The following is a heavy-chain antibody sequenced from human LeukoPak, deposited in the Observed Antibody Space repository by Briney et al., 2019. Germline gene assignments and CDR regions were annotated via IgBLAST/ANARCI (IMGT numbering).Heavy chain of an antibody. J-gene: IGHJ4*02. CDR2: IQYDGSNK. Sequence: SGGSLRLSCAASGFTFSSYGMHWVRQAPGKGLEWVAFIQYDGSNKYYADSVKGRFTISRDNSKNTLYLQMNSLRAEDTAVYYCAKLVGYYDFWSGYHFDYWGQGTLVTVSS. D-gene: IGHD3-3*01. CDR1: GFTFSSYG. CDR3: AKLVGYYDFWSGYHFDY. V-gene: IGHV3-30*02.